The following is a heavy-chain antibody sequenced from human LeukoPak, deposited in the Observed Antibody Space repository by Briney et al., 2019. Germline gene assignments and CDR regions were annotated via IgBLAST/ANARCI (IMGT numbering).Heavy chain of an antibody. D-gene: IGHD3/OR15-3a*01. V-gene: IGHV4-39*07. CDR1: GGSISSSSYY. J-gene: IGHJ6*03. CDR2: IYYSGST. CDR3: ARLIFGDYGVRYMDV. Sequence: ASETLSLTCTVSGGSISSSSYYWGWIRQPPGKGLEWIGSIYYSGSTYYNPSLKSRVTISVDTSKNQFSLKLSSVTAADTAVYYCARLIFGDYGVRYMDVWGKGTTVTVSS.